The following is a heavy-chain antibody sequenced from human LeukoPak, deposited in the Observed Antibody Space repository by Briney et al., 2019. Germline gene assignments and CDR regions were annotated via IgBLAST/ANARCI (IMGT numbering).Heavy chain of an antibody. Sequence: GGSLRLSCAASGFTFSNAWMSWVRQAPGKGLECVGRIKSKTDGGTTDYAAPVKGRFTISRDDSKNTLYLQMNSLKTEDTAVYYCTTREVVPAATLDYWGQGTLVTVSS. D-gene: IGHD2-2*01. CDR3: TTREVVPAATLDY. CDR1: GFTFSNAW. J-gene: IGHJ4*02. V-gene: IGHV3-15*01. CDR2: IKSKTDGGTT.